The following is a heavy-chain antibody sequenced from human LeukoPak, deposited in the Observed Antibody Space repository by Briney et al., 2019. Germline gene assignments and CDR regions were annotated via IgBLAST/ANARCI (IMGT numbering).Heavy chain of an antibody. V-gene: IGHV4-31*03. CDR2: IYYSGST. CDR3: ARDALYTAMGDPYYYYGMDV. CDR1: GGSISSGGYY. D-gene: IGHD5-18*01. Sequence: PSQTLSLTCTVSGGSISSGGYYWSWIRQHPGKGLEWIGYIYYSGSTYYNPSLKSRVTISVYTSKNQFSLKLSSVTAADTAVYYCARDALYTAMGDPYYYYGMDVWGQGTTVTVSS. J-gene: IGHJ6*02.